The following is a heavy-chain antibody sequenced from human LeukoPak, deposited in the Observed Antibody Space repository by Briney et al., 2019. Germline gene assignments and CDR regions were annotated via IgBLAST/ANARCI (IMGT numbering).Heavy chain of an antibody. CDR3: ARSSGYYSSLFYMHV. CDR2: INPMGDPT. D-gene: IGHD3-22*01. J-gene: IGHJ6*03. Sequence: AAALKVSCKASGYTFTIDYMHCGRQAPGQGLEWVGIINPMGDPTTYAQRFQGRATMTSDMSTSTVYMELSSLRSEDTAVYYCARSSGYYSSLFYMHVWGKGTTVTVSS. CDR1: GYTFTIDY. V-gene: IGHV1-46*01.